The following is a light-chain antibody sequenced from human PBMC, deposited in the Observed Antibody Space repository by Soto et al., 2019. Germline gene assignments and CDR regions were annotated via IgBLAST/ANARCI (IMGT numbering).Light chain of an antibody. Sequence: QSVLTQPASVSGSPGQSITISCTGTSSDVGGYNYVSWYQQHPGKAPKLMIYDVSNRPSGVSNRFSGSKSGNTASLTISGLQAEDEGEYYCSSYTSSSTLWVFGGGTKLTVL. V-gene: IGLV2-14*01. CDR3: SSYTSSSTLWV. CDR2: DVS. J-gene: IGLJ3*02. CDR1: SSDVGGYNY.